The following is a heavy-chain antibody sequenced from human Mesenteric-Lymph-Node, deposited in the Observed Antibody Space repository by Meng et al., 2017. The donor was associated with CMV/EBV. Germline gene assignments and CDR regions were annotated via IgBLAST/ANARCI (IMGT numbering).Heavy chain of an antibody. CDR2: INRDGSNT. CDR3: ASGSDSHILEY. D-gene: IGHD1-26*01. V-gene: IGHV3-74*01. Sequence: GESLKISCAASGFTFSSYEMNWVRQAPGKGLVWVSRINRDGSNTRYGDSVKGRFTISRDNAKNTLSLQMNSLRGEDTAVYFCASGSDSHILEYWGQGTLVTVSS. CDR1: GFTFSSYE. J-gene: IGHJ4*02.